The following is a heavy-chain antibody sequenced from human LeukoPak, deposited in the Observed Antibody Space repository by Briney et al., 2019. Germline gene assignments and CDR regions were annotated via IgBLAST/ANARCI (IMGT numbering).Heavy chain of an antibody. CDR3: ARAVGGVSPFDP. D-gene: IGHD3-3*01. V-gene: IGHV4-31*03. CDR1: GGSISSGGYY. Sequence: MTSQTLSPTCTASGGSISSGGYYWSWIRQHPGKGLEWIGYIYYSGSTYYNPSLKSRVTISVDTSKNQFSLKLSSVTAADTAVYYCARAVGGVSPFDPWGQGTLVTVSS. CDR2: IYYSGST. J-gene: IGHJ5*02.